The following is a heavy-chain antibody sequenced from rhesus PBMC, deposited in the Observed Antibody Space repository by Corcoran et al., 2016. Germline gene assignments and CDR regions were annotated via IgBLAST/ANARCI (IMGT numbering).Heavy chain of an antibody. Sequence: QLQLQESGPGLVKPSETLSVTCAVSGGSISSSYWSWIRQAPGKGLEWIGYIYGSGSITNYNPSLKSRVTLSVDTSKNQFSLKLSSVTAADTAVYYCVRLTSSVAGMGGLLDVWGRGVLVTVSS. CDR3: VRLTSSVAGMGGLLDV. CDR1: GGSISSSY. J-gene: IGHJ5-2*02. CDR2: IYGSGSIT. V-gene: IGHV4-169*01. D-gene: IGHD1-1-1*01.